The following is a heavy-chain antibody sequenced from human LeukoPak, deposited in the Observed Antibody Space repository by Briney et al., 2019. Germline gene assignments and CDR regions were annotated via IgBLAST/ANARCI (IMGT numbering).Heavy chain of an antibody. V-gene: IGHV3-30-3*01. J-gene: IGHJ4*02. D-gene: IGHD2-15*01. CDR2: ISYDGSNK. Sequence: GGSLRLSCAAPGFTFSSYAMHWVRQAPGKGLEWVAVISYDGSNKYYADSVRGRFTISRDNAKNSLYLQMNSLRAEDTAVYYCYCAVEDYWGQGTLVTVSS. CDR1: GFTFSSYA. CDR3: YCAVEDY.